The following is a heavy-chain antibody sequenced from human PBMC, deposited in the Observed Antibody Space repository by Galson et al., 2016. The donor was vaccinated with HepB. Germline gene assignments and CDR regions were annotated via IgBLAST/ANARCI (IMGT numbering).Heavy chain of an antibody. D-gene: IGHD4-17*01. CDR2: INSDGSDT. CDR1: GFTFSSYW. CDR3: ARLQNRYGDPDAFNI. Sequence: SLRLSCAASGFTFSSYWMHWVRQAPGKGLVWVSRINSDGSDTTYADSVKGRFTISRDNAKHTLYLQRNTLRVEDTAVYYCARLQNRYGDPDAFNIWGQGTVVTVSS. V-gene: IGHV3-74*01. J-gene: IGHJ3*02.